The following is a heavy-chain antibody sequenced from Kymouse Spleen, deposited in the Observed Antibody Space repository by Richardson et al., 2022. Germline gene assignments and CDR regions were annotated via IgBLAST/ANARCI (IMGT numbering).Heavy chain of an antibody. V-gene: IGHV3-9*01. Sequence: EVQLVESGGGLVQPGRSLRLSCAASGFTFDDYAMHWVRQAPGKGLEWVSGISWNSGSIGYADSVKGRFTISRDNAKNSLYLQMNSLRAEDTALYYCAKDMVGLELRAFDIWGQGTMVTVSS. J-gene: IGHJ3*02. CDR2: ISWNSGSI. CDR1: GFTFDDYA. CDR3: AKDMVGLELRAFDI. D-gene: IGHD1-7*01.